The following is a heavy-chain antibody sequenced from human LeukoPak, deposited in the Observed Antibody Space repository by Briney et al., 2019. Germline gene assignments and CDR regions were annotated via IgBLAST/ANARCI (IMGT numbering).Heavy chain of an antibody. CDR2: IIPIFGTA. V-gene: IGHV1-69*05. CDR3: ARETFYYDSSGYYPDDAFDI. J-gene: IGHJ3*02. Sequence: ASVKVSCKASGGTFSSYAISWVRQAPGQGLEWMGGIIPIFGTANYAQKFQGRVTITTDESTSTAYMELSSLRSEDTAVYYCARETFYYDSSGYYPDDAFDIWGQGTMVTVSS. D-gene: IGHD3-22*01. CDR1: GGTFSSYA.